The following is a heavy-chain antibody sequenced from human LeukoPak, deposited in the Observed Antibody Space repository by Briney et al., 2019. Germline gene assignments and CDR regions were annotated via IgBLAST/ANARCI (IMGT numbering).Heavy chain of an antibody. Sequence: SETLSLTCAVYRGSFSGYYWSWIRQSPGKGLEWIGEINHSGSTNYNPSLKSRVTISVDTSKNQFSLKLSSVTAADTAVYYCAREGAAAGIDYWGQGPLVTVSS. CDR2: INHSGST. V-gene: IGHV4-34*01. CDR1: RGSFSGYY. D-gene: IGHD6-13*01. J-gene: IGHJ4*02. CDR3: AREGAAAGIDY.